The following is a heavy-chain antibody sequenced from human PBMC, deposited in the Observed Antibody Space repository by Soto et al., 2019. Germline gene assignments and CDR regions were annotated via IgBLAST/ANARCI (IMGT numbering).Heavy chain of an antibody. D-gene: IGHD2-21*02. CDR1: GFIFSNYE. J-gene: IGHJ5*01. V-gene: IGHV3-48*03. CDR3: ARSFPRFTAPDS. Sequence: PGGSLRLSCAASGFIFSNYEMNWVRQAPGKGLQWVSFISPTGNKIYYGESVKGRFTISRDNAKNSVFLHMNSLTAEDTAVYFCARSFPRFTAPDSWGQGTLVTVAS. CDR2: ISPTGNKI.